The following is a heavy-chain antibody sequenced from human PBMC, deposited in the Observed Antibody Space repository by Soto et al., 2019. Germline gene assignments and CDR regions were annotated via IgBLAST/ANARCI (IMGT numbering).Heavy chain of an antibody. D-gene: IGHD6-13*01. V-gene: IGHV3-23*01. CDR3: AKREAAAGIFDY. CDR1: GFTFSSYA. J-gene: IGHJ4*02. Sequence: GSLRLSCAASGFTFSSYAMSWVRQAPGKGLEWVSAISGSGGSTYYADPVKGRFTISRDNSKNTLYLQMNSLRAEDTAVYYCAKREAAAGIFDYWGQGTLVTVSS. CDR2: ISGSGGST.